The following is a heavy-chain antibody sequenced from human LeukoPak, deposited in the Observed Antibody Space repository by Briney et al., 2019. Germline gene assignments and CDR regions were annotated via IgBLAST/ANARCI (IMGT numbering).Heavy chain of an antibody. CDR2: ISYDGSNK. Sequence: HPGGSLRLSCAASGFTFSSYAMHWVRQAPGKGLEWVAVISYDGSNKYYADSVKGRFTISRDNSKNTLYLQMNSLRAEDTAVYYCARVMRAGECMDVWGQGTTVTVSS. CDR1: GFTFSSYA. CDR3: ARVMRAGECMDV. J-gene: IGHJ6*02. V-gene: IGHV3-30-3*01. D-gene: IGHD3-16*01.